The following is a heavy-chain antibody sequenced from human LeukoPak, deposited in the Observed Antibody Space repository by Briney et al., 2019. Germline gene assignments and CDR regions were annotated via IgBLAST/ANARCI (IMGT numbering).Heavy chain of an antibody. V-gene: IGHV4-59*01. J-gene: IGHJ1*01. D-gene: IGHD3-22*01. Sequence: PSETLSLTCTVSGGSISSYYWSWIRQPPGKGLEWIGYIYYSGSTNYNPSLKSRVTISVDTSKNQFSLKLSSVTAADTAVYYCARTDKIDYYDSSGYEYFQHWGQGTLVTVSS. CDR1: GGSISSYY. CDR3: ARTDKIDYYDSSGYEYFQH. CDR2: IYYSGST.